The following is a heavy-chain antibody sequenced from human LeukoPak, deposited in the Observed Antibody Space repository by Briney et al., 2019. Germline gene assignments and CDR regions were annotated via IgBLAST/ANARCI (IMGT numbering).Heavy chain of an antibody. D-gene: IGHD4-23*01. CDR3: ARYVVTRGYSFDY. Sequence: SETLSLTCTVSGGSISSSSYYWGWVRQPPGKGPERIGTIYYSGTTYYNPSLKSRVTVSVDTSKNQFSLRLSSVTAADTAVYFCARYVVTRGYSFDYWGQGTLVTVSS. V-gene: IGHV4-39*01. J-gene: IGHJ4*02. CDR1: GGSISSSSYY. CDR2: IYYSGTT.